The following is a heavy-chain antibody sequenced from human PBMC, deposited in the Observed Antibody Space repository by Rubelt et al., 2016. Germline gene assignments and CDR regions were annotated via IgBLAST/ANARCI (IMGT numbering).Heavy chain of an antibody. Sequence: QVQLVQSGAEVKKPGASVKVSCKASGYTFTSYGISWVRQAPGQGLEWMGWISAYNGNTNYAPKPQCRVTMTTDTSTSTAYMELRSLRSDDTAVYYCARDPLPVRGVIMTPTHWGQGTLVTVSS. D-gene: IGHD3-10*01. CDR1: GYTFTSYG. J-gene: IGHJ4*02. CDR3: ARDPLPVRGVIMTPTH. CDR2: ISAYNGNT. V-gene: IGHV1-18*01.